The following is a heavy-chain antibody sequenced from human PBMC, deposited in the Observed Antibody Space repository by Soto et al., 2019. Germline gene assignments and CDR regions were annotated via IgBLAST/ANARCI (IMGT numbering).Heavy chain of an antibody. CDR1: GCTFSSFH. V-gene: IGHV3-48*02. D-gene: IGHD3-22*01. Sequence: GGSLRLSCAASGCTFSSFHMNWVRQAPGRGLEWVAYITSSSDTIYYSDSVKGRFTISRDNGKNSLFLQMNSLRDEDTAVYYCARVVVVIPPGYYYAMDVWGQGTTVTVSS. CDR3: ARVVVVIPPGYYYAMDV. CDR2: ITSSSDTI. J-gene: IGHJ6*02.